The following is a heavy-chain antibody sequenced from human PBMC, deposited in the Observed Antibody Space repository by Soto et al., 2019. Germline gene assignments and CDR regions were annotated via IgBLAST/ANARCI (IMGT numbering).Heavy chain of an antibody. J-gene: IGHJ4*02. CDR3: AKEGLGYCSSDSCYNGGFLIY. CDR1: GFTFSSHG. D-gene: IGHD2-2*02. V-gene: IGHV3-30*18. CDR2: ISYDGSNK. Sequence: PGGSLRLSCAASGFTFSSHGMHWVRQAPGKGLEWVAVISYDGSNKYYADSVKGRFTISRDNSKNTLYLQMNSLRAEDTAVYYCAKEGLGYCSSDSCYNGGFLIYWGQGTMVTVYS.